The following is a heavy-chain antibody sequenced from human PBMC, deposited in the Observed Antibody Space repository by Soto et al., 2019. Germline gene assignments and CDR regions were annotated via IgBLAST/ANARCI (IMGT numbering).Heavy chain of an antibody. D-gene: IGHD1-1*01. J-gene: IGHJ4*02. CDR3: AREDRTNGYNYDY. CDR1: GGSISSSNYY. CDR2: IYYIGNT. Sequence: ETLSLTCSVSGGSISSSNYYWAWIRQPPGKGLEWIGSIYYIGNTYYNPSLKSRVTMSVDTSKNQFSLKVTSVTAADTAIYYCAREDRTNGYNYDYWGPGTLVTVSS. V-gene: IGHV4-39*01.